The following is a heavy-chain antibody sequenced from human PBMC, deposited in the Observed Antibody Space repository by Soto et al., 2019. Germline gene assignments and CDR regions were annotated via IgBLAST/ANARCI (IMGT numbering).Heavy chain of an antibody. CDR2: IYYSGST. CDR1: GASISSGY. Sequence: SETLSLTCTVSGASISSGYWSWIRQSPGKGLEWIGSIYYSGSTYYNPSLKSRVTISVDTSKNQFSLKLSSVTAADTAVYYCARSSVAGTDNVGIFDYWGQGTLVTVSS. CDR3: ARSSVAGTDNVGIFDY. V-gene: IGHV4-39*01. D-gene: IGHD6-19*01. J-gene: IGHJ4*02.